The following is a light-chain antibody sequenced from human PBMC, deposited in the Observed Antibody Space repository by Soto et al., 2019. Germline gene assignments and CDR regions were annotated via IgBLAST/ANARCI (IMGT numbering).Light chain of an antibody. CDR1: QSISNSY. J-gene: IGKJ4*01. CDR3: QQYGSAFLT. CDR2: GAS. V-gene: IGKV3-20*01. Sequence: EIVLTQSPGTLSLSPGERATLSCRASQSISNSYVAWYQQKPGQAPRLLIYGASNRASGIPDRFSGSASGTDFTLTINRLEREDFAVYHCQQYGSAFLTFGGGTKVEIK.